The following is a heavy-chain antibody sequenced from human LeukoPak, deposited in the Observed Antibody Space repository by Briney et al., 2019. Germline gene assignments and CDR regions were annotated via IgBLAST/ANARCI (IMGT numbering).Heavy chain of an antibody. CDR2: IYYSGNT. V-gene: IGHV4-39*07. J-gene: IGHJ5*02. CDR3: AREKYSSSWYVSWFDP. Sequence: SETLSLTCTVSGGSISSSSYYWGWIRQSPGKGLEWIGSIYYSGNTYYNPSLKSRVTISVDTSKNQFSLKLSSVTAADTAVYYCAREKYSSSWYVSWFDPWGQGTLVTVSS. CDR1: GGSISSSSYY. D-gene: IGHD6-13*01.